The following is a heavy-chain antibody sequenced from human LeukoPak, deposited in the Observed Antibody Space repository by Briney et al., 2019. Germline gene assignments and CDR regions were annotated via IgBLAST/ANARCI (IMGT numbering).Heavy chain of an antibody. CDR2: INHSGST. J-gene: IGHJ5*02. CDR1: GGSFSGYY. D-gene: IGHD2-2*01. Sequence: SETLSLTCAVYGGSFSGYYWSWIRQPPGKGLEWIGEINHSGSTNYNPSLKSRVTISVDTSKNQFSLKLSSVTAADTAVYYCARGRGCRGTAHCIVVVPAARTANWFDPWGQGTLVTVSS. CDR3: ARGRGCRGTAHCIVVVPAARTANWFDP. V-gene: IGHV4-34*01.